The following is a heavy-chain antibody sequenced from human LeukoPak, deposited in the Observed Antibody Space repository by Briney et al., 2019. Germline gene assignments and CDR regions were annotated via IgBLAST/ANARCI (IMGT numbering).Heavy chain of an antibody. CDR1: GYTFTGYY. CDR3: ARKGVWNYVFAY. CDR2: INPKSGAT. D-gene: IGHD1-7*01. J-gene: IGHJ4*02. V-gene: IGHV1-2*02. Sequence: GASVKVSCKASGYTFTGYYMHWVRQAPGQGLEWMGWINPKSGATRYAQQLRGRVTMTRDTSSDTMYMELSRLRSDDTAVYFCARKGVWNYVFAYWGQGTLVTVSS.